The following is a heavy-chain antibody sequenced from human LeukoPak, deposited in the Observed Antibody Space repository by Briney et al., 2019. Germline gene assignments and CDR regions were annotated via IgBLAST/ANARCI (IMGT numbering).Heavy chain of an antibody. J-gene: IGHJ6*02. CDR3: ARDFNYYYGSGSMDV. CDR1: GFTVSSNY. CDR2: IYSGGST. V-gene: IGHV3-66*01. Sequence: PGGSLRLSCAASGFTVSSNYMSWVRQAPGKGLEWVSVIYSGGSTYYADSVKGRFTISRDNSKNTLYLQMNSLRAEDTAVYYCARDFNYYYGSGSMDVWGQGTTVTVSS. D-gene: IGHD3-10*01.